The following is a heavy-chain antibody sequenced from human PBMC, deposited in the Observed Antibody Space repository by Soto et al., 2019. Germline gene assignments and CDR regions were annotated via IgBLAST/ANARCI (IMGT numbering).Heavy chain of an antibody. CDR3: AHRRSYGSGSYFHY. D-gene: IGHD3-10*01. V-gene: IGHV2-5*02. CDR2: IYWDDDK. J-gene: IGHJ4*02. CDR1: GFSLSTSGVG. Sequence: QITLKESGPTLVKPTQTLTLTCTFSGFSLSTSGVGVGWIRQPPGKALEWLALIYWDDDKRYSPSLKSRLTITKDSSKNQLVLTMTIMDPVDTATYYCAHRRSYGSGSYFHYWGQGTLVTVSS.